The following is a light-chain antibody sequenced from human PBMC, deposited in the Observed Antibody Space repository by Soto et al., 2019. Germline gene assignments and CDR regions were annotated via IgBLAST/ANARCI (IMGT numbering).Light chain of an antibody. V-gene: IGLV2-14*01. Sequence: QSVLTQPASVSGSPGQSITISCTGTSSDVGCYNYVSWYQQYPGKAPKVMIYEVTNRPSGVSNRFSGSKSGNTASLTISGLQAEDEADYYCSSYTSGSALYVFGTGTKLTVL. J-gene: IGLJ1*01. CDR3: SSYTSGSALYV. CDR1: SSDVGCYNY. CDR2: EVT.